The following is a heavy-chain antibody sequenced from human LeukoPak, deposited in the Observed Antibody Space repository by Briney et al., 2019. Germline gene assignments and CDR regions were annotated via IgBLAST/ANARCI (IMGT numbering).Heavy chain of an antibody. J-gene: IGHJ4*03. Sequence: ASVKVSCKASGYTFTPYNIHWVRQAPGQGLEWIGWINPKPGGTKYAQRFQGRVTMTTDTSITAAYMELSRMTAEHTATHHCSRDAGYNDNDNTFDHWGHGTPVTVSS. D-gene: IGHD3-9*01. CDR3: SRDAGYNDNDNTFDH. V-gene: IGHV1-2*02. CDR2: INPKPGGT. CDR1: GYTFTPYN.